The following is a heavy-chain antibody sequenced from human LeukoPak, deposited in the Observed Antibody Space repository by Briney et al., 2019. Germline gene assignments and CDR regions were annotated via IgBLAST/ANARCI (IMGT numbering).Heavy chain of an antibody. D-gene: IGHD4-23*01. J-gene: IGHJ4*02. CDR1: GFSFSSYW. CDR3: ARDFTMVTVDY. V-gene: IGHV3-7*05. Sequence: PGGSLRLSCVASGFSFSSYWMSWVRRAPGKGLEWVANINQAGSETYYVDSVKGRLIISRDNTKNSLYLQVSSLRAEDTAVYYCARDFTMVTVDYWGQGTLVTVSS. CDR2: INQAGSET.